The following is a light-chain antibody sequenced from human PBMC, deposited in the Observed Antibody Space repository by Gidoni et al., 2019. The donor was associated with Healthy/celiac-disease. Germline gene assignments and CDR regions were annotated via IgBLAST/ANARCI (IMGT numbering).Light chain of an antibody. Sequence: SYVLPQPPSESVAPGKTARITCGGHNIGSKSVHWYQQKPGQAPVLVIYYDSDRPSGNPERFSGSNSGNTATLTISRVEAGDEADYYCQVWDSSSDHRVFGGGTKLTVL. J-gene: IGLJ3*02. CDR1: NIGSKS. V-gene: IGLV3-21*04. CDR2: YDS. CDR3: QVWDSSSDHRV.